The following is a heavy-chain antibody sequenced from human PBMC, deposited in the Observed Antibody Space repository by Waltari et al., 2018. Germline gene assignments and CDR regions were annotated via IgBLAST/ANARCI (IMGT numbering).Heavy chain of an antibody. CDR3: ARDGSGSYSFPSWFDP. V-gene: IGHV1-18*01. D-gene: IGHD3-10*01. CDR1: GYTFTSYG. J-gene: IGHJ5*02. Sequence: QVQLVQSGAEVKKPGASVKVSCKASGYTFTSYGISWVRQAPGQGLEWMGWISAYNGNTNYAQKLQGRVTITTDTSTSTAYMGLRSLRSDDTAVYYCARDGSGSYSFPSWFDPWGQGTLVTVSS. CDR2: ISAYNGNT.